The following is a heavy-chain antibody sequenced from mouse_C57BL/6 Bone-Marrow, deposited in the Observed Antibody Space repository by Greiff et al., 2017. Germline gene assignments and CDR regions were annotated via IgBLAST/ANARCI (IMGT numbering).Heavy chain of an antibody. V-gene: IGHV5-6*01. J-gene: IGHJ3*01. CDR3: ARQVRGCAY. CDR2: ISSGGSYT. Sequence: EVQLEESGGDLVKPGGSLKLSCAASGFTFSSYGMSWVRQTPDKRLEWVATISSGGSYTYYPDSVKGRFTISREKAKNTLYLQMSSLKSEDTARYYWARQVRGCAYWGQGTLVTVSA. CDR1: GFTFSSYG.